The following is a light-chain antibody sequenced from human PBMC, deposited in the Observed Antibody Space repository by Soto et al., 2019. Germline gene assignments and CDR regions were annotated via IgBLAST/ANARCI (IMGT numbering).Light chain of an antibody. J-gene: IGLJ2*01. Sequence: QSVLTQPASVSGSPGQSITMSCTGASSDIGGYNYVSWYRQDPGKAPKLIIYEVTNRPSGVSTRFSGSKSGNTASLTISGLQTEDEADYYCCSYTSSGTPVFGGGTKVTGL. CDR3: CSYTSSGTPV. CDR1: SSDIGGYNY. V-gene: IGLV2-14*01. CDR2: EVT.